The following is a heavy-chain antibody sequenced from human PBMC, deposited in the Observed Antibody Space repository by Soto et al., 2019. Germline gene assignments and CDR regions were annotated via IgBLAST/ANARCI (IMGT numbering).Heavy chain of an antibody. V-gene: IGHV3-9*01. D-gene: IGHD3-10*01. Sequence: EVQLVESGGGLVQPGRSLRLSCAASGFRFDDFAMHWVRQAPGRGLEWVAVISWNGGTTIYADSVKGRFSFSRDNSKNALFLQLYSLRPEDTALYYCSGDSQALGKSTLQRFDFWGQGTQVTVSS. CDR1: GFRFDDFA. CDR3: SGDSQALGKSTLQRFDF. J-gene: IGHJ4*02. CDR2: ISWNGGTT.